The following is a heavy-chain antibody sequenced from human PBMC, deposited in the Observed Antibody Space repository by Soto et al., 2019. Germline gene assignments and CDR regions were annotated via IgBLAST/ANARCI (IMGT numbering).Heavy chain of an antibody. CDR1: GFSFSTW. D-gene: IGHD5-12*01. V-gene: IGHV3-74*01. J-gene: IGHJ4*02. Sequence: EVHLVESGGGVVQPGGSLRLSCAASGFSFSTWMHWVRQAPGKGLVWLSRINSDGSSISYADSVKGRFFVSRDNAKNTLYLQINSLTAEDTAVYYRTRGASGYGNFDYWGQGVLLTVSS. CDR3: TRGASGYGNFDY. CDR2: INSDGSSI.